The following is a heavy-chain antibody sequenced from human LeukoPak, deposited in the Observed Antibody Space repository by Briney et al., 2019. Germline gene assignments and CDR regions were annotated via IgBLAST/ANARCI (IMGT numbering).Heavy chain of an antibody. V-gene: IGHV4-34*01. CDR3: ARGYYGSGSHCCHMDV. CDR1: GGSFSGYY. J-gene: IGHJ6*03. Sequence: SETLSLTCSVYGGSFSGYYWSWIRQPAGKGLEWIGGINDSGSTNYNSSLKSRVTISVDTSKNQFSLKLSSVTAADTAVYYCARGYYGSGSHCCHMDVWGKGTTITVS. CDR2: INDSGST. D-gene: IGHD3-10*01.